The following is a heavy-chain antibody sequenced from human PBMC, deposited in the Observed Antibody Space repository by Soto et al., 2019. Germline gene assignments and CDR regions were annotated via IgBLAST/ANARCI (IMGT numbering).Heavy chain of an antibody. CDR3: AKDFRRTVTYYYYYGMDV. D-gene: IGHD4-4*01. J-gene: IGHJ6*02. Sequence: GGSLRLSCAASGFTFSSYGMHWVRQAPGKGLEWVAVISYDGSNKYYADSVKGRFAISRDNSKNTLYLQMNSLRAEDTAVYYCAKDFRRTVTYYYYYGMDVWGQGTTVTVSS. V-gene: IGHV3-30*18. CDR2: ISYDGSNK. CDR1: GFTFSSYG.